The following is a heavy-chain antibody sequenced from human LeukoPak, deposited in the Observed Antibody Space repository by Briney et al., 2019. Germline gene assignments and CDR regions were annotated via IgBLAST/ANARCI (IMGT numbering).Heavy chain of an antibody. V-gene: IGHV4-34*01. CDR2: INHSGST. Sequence: SETLSLTCAVYGGSFSGYYWSWIRQPPGKGLEWIGEINHSGSTNYNPSLKSRVTISVDTSKNQFSLKLSSVTAAETAVYYCARGDDFWSGREYYFDYWGQGTLVTVSS. D-gene: IGHD3-3*01. J-gene: IGHJ4*02. CDR1: GGSFSGYY. CDR3: ARGDDFWSGREYYFDY.